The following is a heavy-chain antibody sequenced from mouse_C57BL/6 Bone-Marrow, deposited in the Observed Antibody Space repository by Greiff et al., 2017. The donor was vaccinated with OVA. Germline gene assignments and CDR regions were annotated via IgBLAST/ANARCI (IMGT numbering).Heavy chain of an antibody. Sequence: QVQLQQSDAELVKPGASVKISCKVSGYTFTDHTIHWMKQRPEQGLEWIGYIYPRDGSTKYNEKFKGKATFTADKSSSTAYMQLNSLTSEDSAVYFCARCGYYGSSPYYAMDYWGQGTSVTVSS. CDR3: ARCGYYGSSPYYAMDY. CDR1: GYTFTDHT. J-gene: IGHJ4*01. D-gene: IGHD1-1*01. V-gene: IGHV1-78*01. CDR2: IYPRDGST.